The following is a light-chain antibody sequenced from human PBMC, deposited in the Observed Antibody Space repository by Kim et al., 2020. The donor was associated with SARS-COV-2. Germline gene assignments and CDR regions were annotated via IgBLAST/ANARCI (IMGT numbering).Light chain of an antibody. J-gene: IGLJ2*01. V-gene: IGLV3-19*01. CDR1: SLRTLY. CDR3: NSRDNNDNVL. Sequence: VSLGQTVRITCQGDSLRTLYTTWFQQKPGQAPIVVFYGKNHRPSGIPDRFSGSSSGNTASLTITATQAGDEADYYCNSRDNNDNVLFGGGTQLTVL. CDR2: GKN.